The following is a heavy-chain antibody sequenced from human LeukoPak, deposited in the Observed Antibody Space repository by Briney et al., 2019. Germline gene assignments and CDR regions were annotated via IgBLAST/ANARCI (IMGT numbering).Heavy chain of an antibody. CDR1: GFTISSYC. V-gene: IGHV3-23*01. J-gene: IGHJ4*02. CDR2: ISGGADST. Sequence: PGGSLRLSCTASGFTISSYCMSWVRQAPGKGLEWVSAISGGADSTYHADSVKGRFTTSRDSSKNTLYLQMDSLRAEDTAIYYCAKDRGITMVRGPSGISDSWGQGTLVTVSS. D-gene: IGHD3-10*01. CDR3: AKDRGITMVRGPSGISDS.